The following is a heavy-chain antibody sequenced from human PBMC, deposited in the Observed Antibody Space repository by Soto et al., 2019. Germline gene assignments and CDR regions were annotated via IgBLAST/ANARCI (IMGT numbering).Heavy chain of an antibody. CDR3: ARQAVPLELDL. Sequence: EVQLVDSGGALVQPGGSLKLSCAASGFTFSAAAMHWVRQASGKGLEWVGLVRNKLYSYATTYTASVKGRFTVSRDDSQNMAFLEMNNLKTEDTAVYYCARQAVPLELDLWGPGTLVTVSS. D-gene: IGHD1-1*01. CDR1: GFTFSAAA. V-gene: IGHV3-73*01. CDR2: VRNKLYSYAT. J-gene: IGHJ4*02.